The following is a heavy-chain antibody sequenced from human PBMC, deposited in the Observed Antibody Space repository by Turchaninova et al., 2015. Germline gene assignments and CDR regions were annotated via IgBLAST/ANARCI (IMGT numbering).Heavy chain of an antibody. CDR1: GFTFSSTW. D-gene: IGHD2-21*01. CDR2: INPDGSKK. J-gene: IGHJ4*02. Sequence: EVQPVESGGGLVQPGGSLRLSCAASGFTFSSTWMTWVRQAPGKGRGGVANINPDGSKKQDADTGKGRFTISRDNAKNALYLQMDGLRAEDSAVYYCSRARDYYFDYWGQGTLVTVSS. V-gene: IGHV3-7*01. CDR3: SRARDYYFDY.